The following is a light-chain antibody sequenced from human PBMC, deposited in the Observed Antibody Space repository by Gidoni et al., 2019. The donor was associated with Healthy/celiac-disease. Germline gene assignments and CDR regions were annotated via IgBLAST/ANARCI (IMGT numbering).Light chain of an antibody. V-gene: IGKV3-11*01. CDR2: DAS. Sequence: IVLTQSPATLSLSPGERATLSCRASQSVSSYLAWYQQKPGQAPRLLIYDASNRATGIPARFSGSGSGTDVTRTISSLEPEDFAVYYCQQRSNWPPITFGQGTRLEIK. CDR1: QSVSSY. J-gene: IGKJ5*01. CDR3: QQRSNWPPIT.